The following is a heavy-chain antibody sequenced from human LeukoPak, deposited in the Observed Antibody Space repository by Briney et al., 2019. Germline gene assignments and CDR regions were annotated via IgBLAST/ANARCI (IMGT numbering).Heavy chain of an antibody. D-gene: IGHD5-12*01. Sequence: GGSLRLSCAASGFTFSSYSMNWVRQAPGKGLEWVSAISGSGGSTYYADSVKGRFTISRDNSKNTLYLQMNSLRAEDTAVYYCAKDRRPGYDPQNWFDPWGQGTLVTVSS. CDR1: GFTFSSYS. J-gene: IGHJ5*02. V-gene: IGHV3-23*01. CDR2: ISGSGGST. CDR3: AKDRRPGYDPQNWFDP.